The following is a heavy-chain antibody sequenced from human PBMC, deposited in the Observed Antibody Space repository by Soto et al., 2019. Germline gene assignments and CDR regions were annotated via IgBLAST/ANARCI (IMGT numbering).Heavy chain of an antibody. Sequence: TANYAQKFQGRVTITADESTSTAYMELSSLRSEDTAVYYCARGLSSGSYYYGMDVWGQGTTVTVSS. CDR2: TA. J-gene: IGHJ6*02. V-gene: IGHV1-69*01. D-gene: IGHD6-19*01. CDR3: ARGLSSGSYYYGMDV.